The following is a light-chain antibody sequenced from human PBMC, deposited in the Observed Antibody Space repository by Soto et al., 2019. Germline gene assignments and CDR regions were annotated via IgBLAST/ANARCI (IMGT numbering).Light chain of an antibody. Sequence: DIQMTQSPSSLSASVGGGVTITCRASQSISSYLNWYQQKPGKAPKLMIYAASSLQSGVPSRFSGSGSGTDFTLTISNLQPEDVATYCCQQSYTISWTFGQGTKVDIK. CDR2: AAS. CDR3: QQSYTISWT. V-gene: IGKV1-39*01. J-gene: IGKJ1*01. CDR1: QSISSY.